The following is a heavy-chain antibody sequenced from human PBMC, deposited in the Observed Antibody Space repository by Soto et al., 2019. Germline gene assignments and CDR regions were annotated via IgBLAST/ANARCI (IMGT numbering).Heavy chain of an antibody. CDR2: IGSNSATI. J-gene: IGHJ4*02. CDR3: TTGGGYCSSTSCY. D-gene: IGHD2-2*01. V-gene: IGHV3-48*01. CDR1: GFIFSTYS. Sequence: GGSLRLSCGGSGFIFSTYSMNWVRQAPGEGLEWVSYIGSNSATIRYADSVRGRFSISRDNAKNSLFLQMNSLRAEDTAVYYCTTGGGYCSSTSCYWGRGTLVTVSS.